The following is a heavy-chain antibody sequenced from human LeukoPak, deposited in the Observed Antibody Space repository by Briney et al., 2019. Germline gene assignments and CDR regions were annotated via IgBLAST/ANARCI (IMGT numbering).Heavy chain of an antibody. D-gene: IGHD4-17*01. CDR2: IYYSGST. V-gene: IGHV4-39*01. CDR3: NDYGGNSECFQH. J-gene: IGHJ1*01. CDR1: GGSISSSSYY. Sequence: TPSETLSLTCTVSGGSISSSSYYWGWIRQPPGKGLEWIGSIYYSGSTYYNPSLKSRVTISVDTSKNQFSLKLSSVTAADTAVYYCNDYGGNSECFQHWGQGTLVTVSS.